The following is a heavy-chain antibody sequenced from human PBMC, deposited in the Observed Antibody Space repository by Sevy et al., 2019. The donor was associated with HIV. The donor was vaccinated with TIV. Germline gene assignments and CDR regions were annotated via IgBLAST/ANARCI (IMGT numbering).Heavy chain of an antibody. D-gene: IGHD1-26*01. V-gene: IGHV3-23*01. J-gene: IGHJ3*02. CDR1: GFTFTSYA. CDR2: LSGGGGSP. CDR3: AKDRIWELGDAFDI. Sequence: GESLKISCAAFGFTFTSYAMSWVRQTPGKGLEWVSGLSGGGGSPFYADSVKGRFTISRDNSKNTLYLQMNSLRAEDTALYYCAKDRIWELGDAFDIWGQGTMVTVSS.